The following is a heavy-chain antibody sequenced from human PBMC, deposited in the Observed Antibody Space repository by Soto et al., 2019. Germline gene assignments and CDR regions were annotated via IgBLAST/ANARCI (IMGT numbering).Heavy chain of an antibody. Sequence: ASVKVSCKASGYTFTRYAMHWVRQAPGQRLERMGWINAGNGNTKYSQKFQGRVTITRDTSASTAYMELSSLRSEDTAVYYCARDSGYCSGGSCLGRARRYFDYWGQGTLVTVS. D-gene: IGHD2-15*01. CDR3: ARDSGYCSGGSCLGRARRYFDY. CDR2: INAGNGNT. V-gene: IGHV1-3*01. CDR1: GYTFTRYA. J-gene: IGHJ4*02.